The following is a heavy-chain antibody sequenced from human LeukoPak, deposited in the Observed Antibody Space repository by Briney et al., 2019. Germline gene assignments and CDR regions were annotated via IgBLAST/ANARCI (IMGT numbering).Heavy chain of an antibody. V-gene: IGHV3-66*01. J-gene: IGHJ5*02. Sequence: PGGSLRLSCAASGFAVSSNYMNWVRQAPGKGLEWVSFMYRGDRTYYADSVKGRFTMSRDDMEKTVYLQMDSLRAEDTAVYYCASSHCTAGSCNWFDPWGQGTLVTVSS. D-gene: IGHD2-8*02. CDR3: ASSHCTAGSCNWFDP. CDR2: MYRGDRT. CDR1: GFAVSSNY.